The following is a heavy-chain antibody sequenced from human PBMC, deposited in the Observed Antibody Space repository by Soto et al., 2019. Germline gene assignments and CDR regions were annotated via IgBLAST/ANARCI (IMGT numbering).Heavy chain of an antibody. CDR3: ACITIFGVVRSAGHYYYGMDV. CDR2: IIPISGTA. J-gene: IGHJ6*02. V-gene: IGHV1-69*13. Sequence: GASVKVSCKASGATFSSSAISWVRQAPGQGLEWMGGIIPISGTANYAQKIQGRVTITADESTSTAYMELSSLRSADTAVYYCACITIFGVVRSAGHYYYGMDVCCQATTVTVSS. CDR1: GATFSSSA. D-gene: IGHD3-3*01.